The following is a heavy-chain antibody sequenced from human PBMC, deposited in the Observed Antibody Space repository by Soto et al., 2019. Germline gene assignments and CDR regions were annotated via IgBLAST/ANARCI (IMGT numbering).Heavy chain of an antibody. CDR1: GGSISSSSYY. D-gene: IGHD7-27*01. J-gene: IGHJ4*02. CDR2: IYYSGST. V-gene: IGHV4-39*07. CDR3: ARANWYSEY. Sequence: PSETLSLTCTVSGGSISSSSYYWGWIRQPPGKGLEWIGCIYYSGSTYYNPSLKSRVTMSVDTSKNQFSLNLTSLTAADTAIYYCARANWYSEYWGQGTLVTVSS.